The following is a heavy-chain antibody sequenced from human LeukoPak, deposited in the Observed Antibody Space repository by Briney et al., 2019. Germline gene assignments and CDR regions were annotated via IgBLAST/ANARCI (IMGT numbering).Heavy chain of an antibody. J-gene: IGHJ4*02. D-gene: IGHD1-1*01. CDR3: ARDPLAY. CDR2: IIAGNGNT. V-gene: IGHV1-3*01. CDR1: GYSFTNYW. Sequence: GESLKISCKGSGYSFTNYWIGWVRQAPGQRLEWMGWIIAGNGNTKYSQKFQGRVTITRDTSASTAYMELSSLRSEDTAVYYCARDPLAYWGQGTLVTVSS.